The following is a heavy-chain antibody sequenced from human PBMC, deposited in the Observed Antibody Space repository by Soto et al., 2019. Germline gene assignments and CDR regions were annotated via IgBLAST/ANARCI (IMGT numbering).Heavy chain of an antibody. V-gene: IGHV1-46*01. CDR3: ARVGSGWYVFEYYYYGMDV. CDR2: INPSGGST. J-gene: IGHJ6*02. CDR1: GYTFTSYY. Sequence: ASVKVSCKASGYTFTSYYMHWVRQAPGQGLEWMGIINPSGGSTSYAQKFQGRVTMTRDTSTSTVYMELSSLRSEDTAVYYCARVGSGWYVFEYYYYGMDVWGQGTTVTVYS. D-gene: IGHD6-19*01.